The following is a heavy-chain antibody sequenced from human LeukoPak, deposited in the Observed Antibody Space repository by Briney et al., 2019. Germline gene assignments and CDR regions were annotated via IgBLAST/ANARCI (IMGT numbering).Heavy chain of an antibody. J-gene: IGHJ6*02. CDR3: ARERGDYCSSTSCYYYYYYGMDV. V-gene: IGHV4-34*01. D-gene: IGHD2-2*01. Sequence: PSETLSLTCAVYGGSFSGYYWSWIRQPPGKGLEWIGEIKHSGSTNYNPSLKSRVTISVVTSKNQFSLKLSSVTAADTAVYYCARERGDYCSSTSCYYYYYYGMDVWGQGTTVTVSS. CDR2: IKHSGST. CDR1: GGSFSGYY.